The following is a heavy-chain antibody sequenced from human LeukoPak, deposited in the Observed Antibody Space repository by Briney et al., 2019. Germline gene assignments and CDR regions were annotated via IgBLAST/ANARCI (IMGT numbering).Heavy chain of an antibody. CDR3: TTGIDDGGGY. CDR1: GFTFAKVW. D-gene: IGHD6-13*01. V-gene: IGHV3-15*07. CDR2: IKTNADGEPT. J-gene: IGHJ4*02. Sequence: GGSLRLYCVSSGFTFAKVWMNWVRQAPGKDLEWVGRIKTNADGEPTDYAAPVEGRFVISRDDSKKTLYLEMNSLRVDDTALYFCTTGIDDGGGYWGQGTMVTVSS.